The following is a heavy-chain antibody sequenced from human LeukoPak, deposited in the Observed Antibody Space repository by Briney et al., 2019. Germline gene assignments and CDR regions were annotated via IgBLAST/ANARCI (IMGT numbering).Heavy chain of an antibody. D-gene: IGHD2-2*01. Sequence: GGSLRLSCAASGFTFDDYAMHWVRQAPGKGLEWVAVISYDGSNKYYADSVKGRFTISRDNSKNTLYLQMNSLRAEDTAVYYCARGYCSSTSCPKRTDAFDIWGQGTMVTVSS. CDR1: GFTFDDYA. V-gene: IGHV3-30-3*01. CDR2: ISYDGSNK. CDR3: ARGYCSSTSCPKRTDAFDI. J-gene: IGHJ3*02.